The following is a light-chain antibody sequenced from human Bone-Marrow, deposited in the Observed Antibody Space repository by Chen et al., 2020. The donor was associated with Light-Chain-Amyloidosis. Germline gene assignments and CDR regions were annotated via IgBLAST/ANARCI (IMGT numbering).Light chain of an antibody. V-gene: IGKV1-33*01. Sequence: DIQMTQSPSSLSASVGDRLTITCQARQDISNDLNWYQQKPGKAPKRLIYAESDFQTAEPSRFSGRGSGTGFTLTISSLQPEDIATYYCQQHDNLPYTFGQGTKLEIK. J-gene: IGKJ2*01. CDR2: AES. CDR3: QQHDNLPYT. CDR1: QDISND.